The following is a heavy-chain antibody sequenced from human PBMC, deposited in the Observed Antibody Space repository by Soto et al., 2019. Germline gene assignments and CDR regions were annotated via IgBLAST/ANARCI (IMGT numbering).Heavy chain of an antibody. V-gene: IGHV4-39*01. CDR1: GGSISSGGYY. CDR2: IYYSGST. D-gene: IGHD6-13*01. J-gene: IGHJ6*02. CDR3: ARHTAAAGTSDYYYGMDV. Sequence: PSETLSLTCTVSGGSISSGGYYWGWIRQPPGKGMEWIGSIYYSGSTYYNPSLKSRVTISVDTSKNQFSLKLSSVTAADTAVYYCARHTAAAGTSDYYYGMDVWGQGTTVTVSS.